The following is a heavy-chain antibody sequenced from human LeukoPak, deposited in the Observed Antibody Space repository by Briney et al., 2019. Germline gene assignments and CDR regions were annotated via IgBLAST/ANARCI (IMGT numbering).Heavy chain of an antibody. CDR1: GGSISSYY. V-gene: IGHV4-4*07. CDR2: IYTSGST. Sequence: PSGTLSLTCTVSGGSISSYYWSWIRQPAGKGLEWIGRIYTSGSTNYNPSLKSRVTMSVDTSKNQFSLKLSSVTAAVTAVYYCARSGYYYDSSGYYPDYWGQGTLVTVSS. D-gene: IGHD3-22*01. CDR3: ARSGYYYDSSGYYPDY. J-gene: IGHJ4*02.